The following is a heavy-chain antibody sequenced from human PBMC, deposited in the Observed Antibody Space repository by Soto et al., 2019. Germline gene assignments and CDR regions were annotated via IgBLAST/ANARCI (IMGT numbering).Heavy chain of an antibody. D-gene: IGHD3-3*01. Sequence: ASLKVSCKASGYTFTSYDINWVRQATGQGLEWMGWMNPNSGNTGYAQKFQGRVTMTRNTSISTAYMELSSLRSEDTAVYYCASPARNYDFWSGYSFDIWGQGTMVTVSS. CDR2: MNPNSGNT. CDR3: ASPARNYDFWSGYSFDI. V-gene: IGHV1-8*01. J-gene: IGHJ3*02. CDR1: GYTFTSYD.